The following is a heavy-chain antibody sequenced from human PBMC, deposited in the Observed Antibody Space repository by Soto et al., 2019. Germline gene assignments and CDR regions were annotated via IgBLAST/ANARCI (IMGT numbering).Heavy chain of an antibody. CDR3: ARGSYAADY. CDR2: IIPIFGTA. CDR1: GGTFISYA. J-gene: IGHJ4*02. D-gene: IGHD2-2*01. V-gene: IGHV1-69*12. Sequence: QVQLVQSGAEVKKPGCSVKVSCEASGGTFISYAIRWVRQALGQGLEWMEGIIPIFGTANFAQKFQGRVTITADESTSTAYMELSSLRSEDTAVYYCARGSYAADYCGQGTLVTVSS.